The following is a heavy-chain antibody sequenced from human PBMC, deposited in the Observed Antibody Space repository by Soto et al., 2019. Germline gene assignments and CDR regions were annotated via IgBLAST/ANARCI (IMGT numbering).Heavy chain of an antibody. CDR2: VYPGDYDI. CDR1: GYSFDNCW. CDR3: VRRSDYGNYAGAFNM. Sequence: GESLKISCKVSGYSFDNCWIGWVRQMPGKGLEWMGIVYPGDYDIRYSPSFEGRVAISADRSISTAYLQLSSLKASDTAMYYCVRRSDYGNYAGAFNMWGQGTMVTVS. J-gene: IGHJ3*02. D-gene: IGHD4-17*01. V-gene: IGHV5-51*01.